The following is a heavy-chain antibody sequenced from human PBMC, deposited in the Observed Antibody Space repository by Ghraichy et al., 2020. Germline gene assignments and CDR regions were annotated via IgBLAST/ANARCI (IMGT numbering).Heavy chain of an antibody. J-gene: IGHJ4*02. CDR2: IRYDGSNK. D-gene: IGHD2-15*01. V-gene: IGHV3-30*02. CDR1: GFTFSSYG. CDR3: AKVPYCSGGSCYSDLDY. Sequence: GESLNISCAASGFTFSSYGMHWVRQAPGKGLEWVAFIRYDGSNKYYADSVKGRFTISRDNSKNTLYLQMNSLRAEDTAVYYCAKVPYCSGGSCYSDLDYWGQGTLVTVSS.